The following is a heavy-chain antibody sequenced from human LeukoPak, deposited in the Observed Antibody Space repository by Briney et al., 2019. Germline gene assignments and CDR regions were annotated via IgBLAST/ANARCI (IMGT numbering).Heavy chain of an antibody. V-gene: IGHV3-7*05. CDR3: AKVRGYCSSTSCYPEYYFDY. D-gene: IGHD2-2*01. CDR1: GFTFSTYW. J-gene: IGHJ4*02. Sequence: PGGSLRLSCAASGFTFSTYWMSWVRQAPGKGLELVANIKQDGSEKYYVDSVKGRFTISRDNAKNSLYLEMNSLRAEDTAVYYCAKVRGYCSSTSCYPEYYFDYWGQGTLVTVSS. CDR2: IKQDGSEK.